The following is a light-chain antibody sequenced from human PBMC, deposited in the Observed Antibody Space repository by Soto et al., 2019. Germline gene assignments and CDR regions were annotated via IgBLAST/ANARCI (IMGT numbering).Light chain of an antibody. CDR1: QSVTSNS. J-gene: IGKJ1*01. CDR2: GTS. Sequence: EIVLTQSPGTLSLSPGERATLSCRASQSVTSNSLAWYQQRSGQAPRLLIYGTSSRATGIPDRFSGSGSGTEFTLTISRLEPADFAVYYCHQFSSSPPWTFGPGTKVEIK. V-gene: IGKV3-20*01. CDR3: HQFSSSPPWT.